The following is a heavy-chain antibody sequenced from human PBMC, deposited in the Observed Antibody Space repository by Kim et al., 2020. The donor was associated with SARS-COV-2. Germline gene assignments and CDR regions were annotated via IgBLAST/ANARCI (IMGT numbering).Heavy chain of an antibody. J-gene: IGHJ6*03. CDR1: GGSISRYY. D-gene: IGHD3-3*01. CDR2: IYDSDII. Sequence: SETLSLTCTVSGGSISRYYWSWIRQTPGKGLEWIGYIYDSDIIHYSPSLKSRAAISVDTSKNQYSLILTSVTAADTAVYYCARGGARFLSGYRYYYYYMDVWGRGTTVIVSS. CDR3: ARGGARFLSGYRYYYYYMDV. V-gene: IGHV4-59*01.